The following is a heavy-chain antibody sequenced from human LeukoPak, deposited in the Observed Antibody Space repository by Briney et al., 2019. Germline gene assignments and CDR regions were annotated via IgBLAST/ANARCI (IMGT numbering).Heavy chain of an antibody. CDR2: IWYDGSNK. J-gene: IGHJ4*02. D-gene: IGHD6-13*01. V-gene: IGHV3-33*01. CDR3: ARDPWRPAAAGTWGGDY. CDR1: GFTFSSYG. Sequence: PGRSLRLSCAASGFTFSSYGMHWVRQAPGKGLEWVAVIWYDGSNKYYADSVKGRFTISRDNSKNSLYLQMNSLRAEDTAVYYCARDPWRPAAAGTWGGDYWGQGTLVTVSS.